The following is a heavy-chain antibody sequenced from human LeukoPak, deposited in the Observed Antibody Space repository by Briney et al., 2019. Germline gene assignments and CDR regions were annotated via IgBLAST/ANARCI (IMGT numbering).Heavy chain of an antibody. V-gene: IGHV3-48*04. CDR2: ISSSGSTI. CDR3: ARVPGIAAAGAPDY. CDR1: GFTFSSYG. D-gene: IGHD6-13*01. Sequence: GGSLRLSCAASGFTFSSYGMHWVRQAPGKGLEWVSYISSSGSTIYYADSVKGRFTISRDNAKNSLYLQMNSLRAEDTAVYYCARVPGIAAAGAPDYWGQGTLVTVSS. J-gene: IGHJ4*02.